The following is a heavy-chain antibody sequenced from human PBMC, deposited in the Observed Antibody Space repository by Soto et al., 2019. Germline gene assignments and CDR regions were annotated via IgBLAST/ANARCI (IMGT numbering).Heavy chain of an antibody. D-gene: IGHD3-10*01. CDR1: GFTFNNAW. Sequence: EVRLEESGGGLVKPGGSLRLSCAASGFTFNNAWMNWVRQAPGKGLEWVGRIKSKTDGGTTDFAAPVKDRFIISRDDSKNTMYLQMNSLKTEETAVYYCATEGPLGHFGSGAWGQGTLDTVSA. CDR2: IKSKTDGGTT. V-gene: IGHV3-15*07. CDR3: ATEGPLGHFGSGA. J-gene: IGHJ5*02.